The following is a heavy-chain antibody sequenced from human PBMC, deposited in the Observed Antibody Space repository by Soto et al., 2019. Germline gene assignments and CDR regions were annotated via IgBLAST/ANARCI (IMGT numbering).Heavy chain of an antibody. Sequence: GESLKISCKGSGYNFAGYWIAWVRKMPGKGLELMGIIYPSDSDTRYRPSFQGQVTISADKSISSAYLQWSSLRASDTAMYYCARGGVSTRTFDYWGQRAPVTVSS. CDR1: GYNFAGYW. CDR3: ARGGVSTRTFDY. CDR2: IYPSDSDT. V-gene: IGHV5-51*01. D-gene: IGHD6-6*01. J-gene: IGHJ4*02.